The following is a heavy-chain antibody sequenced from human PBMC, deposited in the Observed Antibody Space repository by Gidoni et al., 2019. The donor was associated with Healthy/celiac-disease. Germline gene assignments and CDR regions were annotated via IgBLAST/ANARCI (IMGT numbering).Heavy chain of an antibody. D-gene: IGHD2-8*01. CDR1: GFPFISYG. CDR3: AKDVLYGASWYFDR. CDR2: RRYDGSNK. V-gene: IGHV3-30*02. Sequence: VHLLESGGGVVQPGGSLRLSCAASGFPFISYGMHWVRQAPGKGLEWVAFRRYDGSNKYYADAVKGRFTISRDNSNNTLYLQMNSLRAEDTAVYYCAKDVLYGASWYFDRWGRGTLVTVSS. J-gene: IGHJ2*01.